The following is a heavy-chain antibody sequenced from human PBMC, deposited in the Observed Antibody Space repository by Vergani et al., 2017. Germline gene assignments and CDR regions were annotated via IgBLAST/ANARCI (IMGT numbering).Heavy chain of an antibody. CDR3: ARDPVGVGPSGSYGRAHSDY. V-gene: IGHV4-61*01. J-gene: IGHJ4*02. Sequence: QVQLQESGPGLVKPSETLSLTCTVSGGSVSSGSYYWSWIPQPPGKGLEWIGYIYYSGSTNYNPSLKSRVTISVDTSKNQFSLKLSSVTAADTAVYYCARDPVGVGPSGSYGRAHSDYWGQGSLVTVSS. CDR1: GGSVSSGSYY. D-gene: IGHD1-26*01. CDR2: IYYSGST.